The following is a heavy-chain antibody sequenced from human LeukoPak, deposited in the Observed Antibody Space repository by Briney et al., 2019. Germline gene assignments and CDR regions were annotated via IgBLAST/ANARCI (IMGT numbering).Heavy chain of an antibody. J-gene: IGHJ3*01. V-gene: IGHV2-70*11. D-gene: IGHD3-16*01. CDR3: YRIPPCGGLGPFR. CDR2: IDWDDDE. CDR1: GFSVSTSGMC. Sequence: SGPTLVNPTQTLTLTCTFSGFSVSTSGMCVNWIRQPPGKALEWLARIDWDDDEYYSRSLKTRLSISKDTSKNQVVLTMTNMDLEYAATYYCYRIPPCGGLGPFRWGQGTMVTVSS.